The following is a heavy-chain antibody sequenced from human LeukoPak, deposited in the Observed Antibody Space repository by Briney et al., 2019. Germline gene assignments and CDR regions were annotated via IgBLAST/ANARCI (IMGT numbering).Heavy chain of an antibody. CDR2: IKSDGSRT. J-gene: IGHJ4*02. Sequence: GGSLRLSCAASGFTFSNYWMHWVRQAPGKGLGWVSRIKSDGSRTTYADSVKGRFTISRDNAKNMVYLQMNSLRAENTAVYYCARDPFYGDADFDYWGQGTLVTVSS. CDR1: GFTFSNYW. D-gene: IGHD4-17*01. CDR3: ARDPFYGDADFDY. V-gene: IGHV3-74*01.